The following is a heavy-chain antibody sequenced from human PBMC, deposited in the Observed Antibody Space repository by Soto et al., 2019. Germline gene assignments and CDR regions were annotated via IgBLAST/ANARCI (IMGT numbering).Heavy chain of an antibody. CDR1: GFTFNTYS. CDR2: IWYDGTQK. J-gene: IGHJ4*02. CDR3: ARAGGTTVTGLWHFDS. D-gene: IGHD4-17*01. V-gene: IGHV3-33*01. Sequence: GGSLRLSCEASGFTFNTYSMHWVRQPPGKGLEWLAAIWYDGTQKYYADSVKGRFIISRDNSKKTLYLEMNSLRAEDTAVHYCARAGGTTVTGLWHFDSWGQGT.